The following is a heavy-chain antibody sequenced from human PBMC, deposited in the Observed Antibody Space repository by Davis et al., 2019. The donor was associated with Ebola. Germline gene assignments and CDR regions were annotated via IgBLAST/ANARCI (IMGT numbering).Heavy chain of an antibody. CDR3: AMTTVVDYYYYYGMDV. V-gene: IGHV4-39*01. J-gene: IGHJ6*02. CDR1: GGSISSSSYY. Sequence: MPSETLSLTCTVSGGSISSSSYYWGWIRQPPGKGLEWIGSIYYSGSTYYNPSLKSRVTISVDTSKNQFSLKLSSVTAADTAVYYCAMTTVVDYYYYYGMDVWGQGTTVTVSS. CDR2: IYYSGST. D-gene: IGHD4-23*01.